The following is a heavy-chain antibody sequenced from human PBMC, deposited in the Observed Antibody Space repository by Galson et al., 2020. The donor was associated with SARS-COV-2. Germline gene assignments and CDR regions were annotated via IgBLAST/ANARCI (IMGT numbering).Heavy chain of an antibody. CDR1: GFTLNTHW. CDR3: TREPCASPWDY. CDR2: MKGDGSEG. V-gene: IGHV3-7*03. J-gene: IGHJ4*02. Sequence: ETLSLTCAASGFTLNTHWMSWVRQAPAKGLERVANMKGDGSEGYYVDSVRGRFTVSRDNTKDSLYLQMNSLRPEDTAVYYCTREPCASPWDYWGPGTLVTVSS.